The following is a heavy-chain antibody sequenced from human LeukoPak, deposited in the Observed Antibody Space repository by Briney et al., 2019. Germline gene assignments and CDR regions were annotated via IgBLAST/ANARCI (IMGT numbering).Heavy chain of an antibody. J-gene: IGHJ4*02. Sequence: PSETLSLTCAVSGGSISSGGYSWSWIRQPPGKGLEWIGYIYHSGSTYYNPSLKSRVTISVDRSKNQFSLKLSSVTAADTAVYCCARQIAAAPKVDYWGQGTLVTVSS. CDR1: GGSISSGGYS. CDR2: IYHSGST. D-gene: IGHD6-13*01. V-gene: IGHV4-30-2*01. CDR3: ARQIAAAPKVDY.